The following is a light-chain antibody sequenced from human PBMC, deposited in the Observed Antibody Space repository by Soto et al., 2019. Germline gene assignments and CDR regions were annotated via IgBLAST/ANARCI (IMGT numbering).Light chain of an antibody. V-gene: IGLV1-44*01. CDR2: SNN. CDR1: SSNIGSNT. J-gene: IGLJ2*01. Sequence: QSVLTQPPSASGTPGQRVTISCSGSSSNIGSNTVNWYQQLPGTAPKLLIYSNNVRPSGVPDRFSGSISGTSASLAISGLQSEDEAEYYCAAWDDSLNGPVFGGGTKVTVL. CDR3: AAWDDSLNGPV.